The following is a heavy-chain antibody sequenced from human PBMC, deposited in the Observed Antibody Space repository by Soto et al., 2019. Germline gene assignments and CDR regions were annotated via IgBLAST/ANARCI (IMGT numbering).Heavy chain of an antibody. CDR3: AKRGGFVVATTNYFDY. CDR1: GFTFSDYA. V-gene: IGHV3-30*18. D-gene: IGHD2-15*01. J-gene: IGHJ4*02. Sequence: QVQLVESGGGVVQPGRSLRLSCAASGFTFSDYAMHWLRQAPGKGPEWVAVVSYDGINRYYADSVKGRFTISRDGSKNTLYLQMDRLRVEDTAVYYCAKRGGFVVATTNYFDYWGQGTLVTVSS. CDR2: VSYDGINR.